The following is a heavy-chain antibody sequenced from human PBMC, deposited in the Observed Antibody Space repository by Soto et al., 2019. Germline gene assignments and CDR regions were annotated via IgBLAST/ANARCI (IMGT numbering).Heavy chain of an antibody. CDR3: ARHEDSSGYWYYFDY. J-gene: IGHJ4*02. V-gene: IGHV5-51*01. CDR1: GYSFASYW. CDR2: IYPGDSDT. D-gene: IGHD3-22*01. Sequence: PGESLKISCKGSGYSFASYWIGWVRQMPGKGLEWMGIIYPGDSDTRYSPSLQGQVTISADKSISTAYLQWSSLKASDTAMYYCARHEDSSGYWYYFDYWGQGTLVTVSS.